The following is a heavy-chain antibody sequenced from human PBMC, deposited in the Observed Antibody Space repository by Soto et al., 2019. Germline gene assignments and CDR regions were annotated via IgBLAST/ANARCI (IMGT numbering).Heavy chain of an antibody. CDR2: IRSSSSTI. CDR3: AREAYCSGGSCYPAYYYYYMDV. D-gene: IGHD2-15*01. Sequence: EVQLVESGGGLVQPGGSLRLSCAASGFTFSSYSMNWVRQAPGKGLEWVSYIRSSSSTIYYADSVKGRFTIARDNAKNSLYLQMNSRRAEDTAVYYCAREAYCSGGSCYPAYYYYYMDVWGKGTTVTVSS. V-gene: IGHV3-48*01. CDR1: GFTFSSYS. J-gene: IGHJ6*03.